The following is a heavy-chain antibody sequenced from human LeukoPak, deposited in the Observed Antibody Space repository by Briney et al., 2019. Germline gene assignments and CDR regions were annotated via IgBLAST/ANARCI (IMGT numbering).Heavy chain of an antibody. CDR3: ARLRSPGDFDY. CDR1: GGSVSGSNYY. V-gene: IGHV4-39*07. J-gene: IGHJ4*02. CDR2: IYYSGST. D-gene: IGHD1-26*01. Sequence: SETLSLTCSVSGGSVSGSNYYWAWIRQPPEKGLEWIGTIYYSGSTYYNVSLKSRVTISVDTSKNQFSLNLSSVTAADTAVYYCARLRSPGDFDYWGQGTLVTVSS.